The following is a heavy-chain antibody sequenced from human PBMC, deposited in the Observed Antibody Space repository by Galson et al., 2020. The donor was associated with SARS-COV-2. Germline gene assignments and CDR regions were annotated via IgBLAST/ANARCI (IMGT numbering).Heavy chain of an antibody. CDR3: ARSGTIFGSLPPGVDY. V-gene: IGHV4-39*01. CDR1: GGSISSSSYY. D-gene: IGHD3-3*01. CDR2: IYYSGST. J-gene: IGHJ4*02. Sequence: SQTLSLTCTVSGGSISSSSYYWGWIRQPPGKGLEWIGSIYYSGSTYYNPSLKSRVTISVDTSKNQFSLKLSSVTAADTAVYYCARSGTIFGSLPPGVDYWGQGTLVTVSS.